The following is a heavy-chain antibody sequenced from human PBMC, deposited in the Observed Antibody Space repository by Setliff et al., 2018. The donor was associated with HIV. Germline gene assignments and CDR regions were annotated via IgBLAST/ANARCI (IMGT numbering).Heavy chain of an antibody. V-gene: IGHV4-61*02. CDR1: GASISSGGFY. D-gene: IGHD2-2*01. CDR3: AGQDIGAVPALGAFDI. Sequence: PSETLSLTCTVSGASISSGGFYWCGIRQPAGQGLEWIGRIYTSGTTNYNPSLKSRVTISMDTSKSQVSLRLTSVTAADTAVYYCAGQDIGAVPALGAFDIWGQGTMVTVSS. J-gene: IGHJ3*02. CDR2: IYTSGTT.